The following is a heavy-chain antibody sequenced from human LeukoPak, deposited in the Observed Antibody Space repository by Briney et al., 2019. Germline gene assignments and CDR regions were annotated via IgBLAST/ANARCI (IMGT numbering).Heavy chain of an antibody. Sequence: SETLSLTCTVSGGSISSYYWSWIRQPPGKGLEWIGYIYYSGSTYYNPSLKSRVTISVDTSKNQFSLKLSSVTAADTAVYYCARGSLESNFDYWGQGTLVTVSS. CDR1: GGSISSYY. J-gene: IGHJ4*02. V-gene: IGHV4-59*12. CDR2: IYYSGST. D-gene: IGHD1-1*01. CDR3: ARGSLESNFDY.